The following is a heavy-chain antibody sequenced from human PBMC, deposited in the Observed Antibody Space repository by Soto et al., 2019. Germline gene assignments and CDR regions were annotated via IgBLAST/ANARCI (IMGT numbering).Heavy chain of an antibody. CDR3: ARTGSSRARRKYYHFGLDV. CDR2: IYPGDSDT. J-gene: IGHJ6*02. D-gene: IGHD6-13*01. Sequence: PGESLKISCKGSGYSFPTYWIGWVRQMPGKGLEWMGIIYPGDSDTKYSPSFQGQVTISADKSISTAYLQWSSLKASDTAMYYCARTGSSRARRKYYHFGLDVWGQGTTVTVS. CDR1: GYSFPTYW. V-gene: IGHV5-51*01.